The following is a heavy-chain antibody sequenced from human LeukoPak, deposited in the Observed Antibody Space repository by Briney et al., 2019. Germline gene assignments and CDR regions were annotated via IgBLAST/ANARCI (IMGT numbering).Heavy chain of an antibody. CDR3: ARQPSGYYDKSGYYPYYFDY. V-gene: IGHV4-59*08. D-gene: IGHD3-22*01. Sequence: SETLSLTCTVSGGSISSYYWSWIRQPPGKGLEWIGYIYYSGSTNYNPSLESRVTISLDSSRNQFSLKLSSVTAADTAVYYCARQPSGYYDKSGYYPYYFDYWGQGALVTVSS. J-gene: IGHJ4*02. CDR2: IYYSGST. CDR1: GGSISSYY.